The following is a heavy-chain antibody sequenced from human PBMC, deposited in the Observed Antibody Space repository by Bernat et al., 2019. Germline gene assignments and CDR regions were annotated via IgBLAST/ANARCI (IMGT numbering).Heavy chain of an antibody. Sequence: QVLLQQWGAGLLKPSETLSLTCAVYGGSFSGYYWTWIRQPPGKGLEWIGEINHGGSSKYNPSLKSRVTVSVDTSKNQFSLKLSSVTAADTAVYYCARLTDWYFDLWGRGTLVTVSS. J-gene: IGHJ2*01. V-gene: IGHV4-34*02. CDR3: ARLTDWYFDL. CDR1: GGSFSGYY. CDR2: INHGGSS.